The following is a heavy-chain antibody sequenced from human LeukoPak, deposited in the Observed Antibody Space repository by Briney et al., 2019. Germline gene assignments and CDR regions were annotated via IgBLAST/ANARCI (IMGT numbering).Heavy chain of an antibody. CDR2: ISYDGSNK. D-gene: IGHD6-19*01. V-gene: IGHV3-30-3*01. CDR3: AAQWLVQGY. J-gene: IGHJ4*02. Sequence: GGSLRLSCAASGFTFSSYAMRWVRQAPGKGLEWVAVISYDGSNKYYADSVKGRFTISRDNSKNTLYLQKNSLRAEDTAVYYCAAQWLVQGYWGQGTLVTVSS. CDR1: GFTFSSYA.